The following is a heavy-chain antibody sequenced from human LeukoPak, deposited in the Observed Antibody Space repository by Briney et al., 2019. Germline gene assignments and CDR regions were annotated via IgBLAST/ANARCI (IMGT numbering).Heavy chain of an antibody. D-gene: IGHD1-1*01. J-gene: IGHJ4*02. CDR1: GFTVSSNY. CDR2: IYSGGST. CDR3: ARDRVNWNDVGGLFDY. V-gene: IGHV3-53*01. Sequence: PGGSLRLSCAASGFTVSSNYMSWVRQAPGKGLEWVSLIYSGGSTSYADSVKGRFTFSRDNSKNTLYLQMNSLGAEDTAVYYCARDRVNWNDVGGLFDYWGQGTLVTVSS.